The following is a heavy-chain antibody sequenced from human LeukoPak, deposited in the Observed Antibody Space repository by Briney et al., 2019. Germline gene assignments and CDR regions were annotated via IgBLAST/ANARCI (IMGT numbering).Heavy chain of an antibody. J-gene: IGHJ6*03. CDR1: GFTFSSHS. D-gene: IGHD2-2*01. V-gene: IGHV3-48*01. CDR2: ISSSSSTI. Sequence: GGSLRLSCAASGFTFSSHSMNWVRQAPGKGLEWVSYISSSSSTIYYADSVKGRFTISRDNAKNSLYLQMNSLRAEDTAVYYCARDGVVVVPAAILPESQNYYYYYMDVWGKGTTVTVSS. CDR3: ARDGVVVVPAAILPESQNYYYYYMDV.